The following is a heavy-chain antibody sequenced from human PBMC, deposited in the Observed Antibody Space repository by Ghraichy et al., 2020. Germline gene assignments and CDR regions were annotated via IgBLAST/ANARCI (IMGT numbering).Heavy chain of an antibody. D-gene: IGHD3-22*01. CDR1: GGTFSSYA. Sequence: SVKVSCKASGGTFSSYAISWVRQAPGQGLEWMGGIIPIFGTANYAQKFQGRVTITADESTSTAYMELSSLRSEDTAVYYCARFAGRIPSYHDYYDSSGYYRYYGMDVWGQGTTVTVSS. CDR3: ARFAGRIPSYHDYYDSSGYYRYYGMDV. CDR2: IIPIFGTA. V-gene: IGHV1-69*13. J-gene: IGHJ6*02.